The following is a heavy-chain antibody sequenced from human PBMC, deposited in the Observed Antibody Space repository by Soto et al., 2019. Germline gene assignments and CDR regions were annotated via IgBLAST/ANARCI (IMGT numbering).Heavy chain of an antibody. CDR3: ARAPVSNLGELCFDY. CDR2: IWYDGSNK. D-gene: IGHD3-16*01. Sequence: QVQLVESGGGVVQPGRSLRLSCAASGFTFSSYGMHWVRQAPGKGLEWVAVIWYDGSNKYYADSVKGRFTISRDNSKNTLYLQMTSLRAENRGVYYCARAPVSNLGELCFDYWGQGSLVTVSS. V-gene: IGHV3-33*01. J-gene: IGHJ4*02. CDR1: GFTFSSYG.